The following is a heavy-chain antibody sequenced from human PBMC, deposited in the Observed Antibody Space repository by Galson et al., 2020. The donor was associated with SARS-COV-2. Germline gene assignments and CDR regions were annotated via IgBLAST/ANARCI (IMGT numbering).Heavy chain of an antibody. D-gene: IGHD3-10*01. J-gene: IGHJ6*02. Sequence: SVKVSCKASGGTFSSYAISWVRQAPGQGLEWMGGIIPILGIANYAQKFQGRVTITADKSTSTAYMELSSLRSEETAVYYCASKRGTYYYGSGSQSYYYGMDVWGQGTTVTVSS. V-gene: IGHV1-69*10. CDR1: GGTFSSYA. CDR3: ASKRGTYYYGSGSQSYYYGMDV. CDR2: IIPILGIA.